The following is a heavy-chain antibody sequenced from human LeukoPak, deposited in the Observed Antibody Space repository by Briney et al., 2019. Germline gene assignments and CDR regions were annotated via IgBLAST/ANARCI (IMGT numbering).Heavy chain of an antibody. D-gene: IGHD1-1*01. CDR3: ARGRGTTTRFDY. Sequence: PGGSLRLSCAASGFTFSSYEMNWVRQAPGKGLEWVSYISSSGSTIYYADSVKGRFTISRDNAKNSLYLQMNSLRAEDTAVYYCARGRGTTTRFDYWGQGTLVTVSS. V-gene: IGHV3-48*03. CDR2: ISSSGSTI. J-gene: IGHJ4*02. CDR1: GFTFSSYE.